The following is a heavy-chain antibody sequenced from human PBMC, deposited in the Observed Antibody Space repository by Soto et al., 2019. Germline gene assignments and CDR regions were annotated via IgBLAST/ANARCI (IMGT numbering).Heavy chain of an antibody. V-gene: IGHV4-34*01. CDR1: GGSFSRYY. Sequence: PSETLSLTCAVYGGSFSRYYWSWIRQPPGKGLEWIGEINHSGSTNYNPSLKSRVTISVDTSKNPFSLNLSSVTAADSAVYYCARVIVRRITFFGVVLNYYYMDVCGKGTTVTVSS. D-gene: IGHD3-3*01. CDR2: INHSGST. CDR3: ARVIVRRITFFGVVLNYYYMDV. J-gene: IGHJ6*03.